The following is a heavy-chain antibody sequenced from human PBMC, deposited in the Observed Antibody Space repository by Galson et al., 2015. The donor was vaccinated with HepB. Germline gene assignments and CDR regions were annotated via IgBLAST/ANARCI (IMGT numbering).Heavy chain of an antibody. CDR1: GFTLSSYW. D-gene: IGHD6-13*01. J-gene: IGHJ4*02. Sequence: SLRLSCAASGFTLSSYWMNWGRQAPGKGLEWVAAIKQDGSEKYYVDSVKGWFTISRDNAKNSLDLQMNSLRADDTAVYYCARGDGSIWYSYWGQGILVTVSS. CDR2: IKQDGSEK. V-gene: IGHV3-7*03. CDR3: ARGDGSIWYSY.